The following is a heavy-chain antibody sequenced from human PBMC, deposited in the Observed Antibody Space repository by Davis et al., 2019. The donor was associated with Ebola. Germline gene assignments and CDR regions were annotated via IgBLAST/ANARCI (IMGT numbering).Heavy chain of an antibody. CDR3: AREGYYDSSGYYPSDY. CDR2: ISAYNGNT. V-gene: IGHV1-18*01. CDR1: GYTFTSYG. J-gene: IGHJ4*02. Sequence: ASVTVSCKASGYTFTSYGISWVRQAPGQGLEWMGWISAYNGNTNYAQKLQGRVTMTTDTSTSTAYMELRSMRSDDTAVYYCAREGYYDSSGYYPSDYWGQGTLVTVSS. D-gene: IGHD3-22*01.